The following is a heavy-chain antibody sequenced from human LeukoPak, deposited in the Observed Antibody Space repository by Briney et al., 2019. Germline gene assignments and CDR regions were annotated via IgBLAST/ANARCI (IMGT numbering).Heavy chain of an antibody. Sequence: PSETLSLTCTVSGGSISSYYWSWIRQPPGKGLEWIGYIYYSGSTNYNPSLKSRVTISVDTSKNQFSLKLSSVTAADTAVYYCARERDGYSRALDYWGQGTLVTVSS. CDR3: ARERDGYSRALDY. V-gene: IGHV4-59*01. CDR2: IYYSGST. J-gene: IGHJ4*02. CDR1: GGSISSYY. D-gene: IGHD5-24*01.